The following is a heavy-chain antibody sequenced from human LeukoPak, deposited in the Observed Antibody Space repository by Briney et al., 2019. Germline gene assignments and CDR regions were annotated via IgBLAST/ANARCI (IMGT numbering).Heavy chain of an antibody. CDR1: DGSFSGYY. CDR2: INQIGSI. J-gene: IGHJ6*03. CDR3: ARAIPKYYDSSGYYSLLGYYYYMYV. D-gene: IGHD3-22*01. V-gene: IGHV4-34*01. Sequence: SETLSLTCVVYDGSFSGYYSSGIRQPPGKGLEWMGEINQIGSITYNPSPTSRVTISVDTSKNQYSLKLSSVTGADTAVYYCARAIPKYYDSSGYYSLLGYYYYMYVWGKGTTVTVSS.